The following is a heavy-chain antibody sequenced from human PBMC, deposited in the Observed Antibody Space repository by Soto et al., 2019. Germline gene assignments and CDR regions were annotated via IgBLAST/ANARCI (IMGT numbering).Heavy chain of an antibody. CDR2: ISSSSSTI. Sequence: GGSLRLSCAASGFTFSSYSMNWVRQAPGKGLEWVSYISSSSSTIYYADSVKGRFTISRDNAKNSLYLQMNSLRDEDTAVYYCARVGPGCSGGSCYPWKGYYYYYGMDVWGQGTTVTVSS. CDR3: ARVGPGCSGGSCYPWKGYYYYYGMDV. V-gene: IGHV3-48*02. CDR1: GFTFSSYS. J-gene: IGHJ6*02. D-gene: IGHD2-15*01.